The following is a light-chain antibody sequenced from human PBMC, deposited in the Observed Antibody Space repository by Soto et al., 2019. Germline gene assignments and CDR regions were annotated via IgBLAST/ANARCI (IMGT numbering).Light chain of an antibody. CDR3: QQSYSTPRT. CDR2: AAS. Sequence: DIQMTQSPSSLSACVGDRVTITCRASQSISSYLNWYQQKPGKAPKLLIYAASSLQSGVPSRFSGSGSGTDFTLTISSLQPEDFATYYCQQSYSTPRTFGHGTKVDIK. V-gene: IGKV1-39*01. J-gene: IGKJ1*01. CDR1: QSISSY.